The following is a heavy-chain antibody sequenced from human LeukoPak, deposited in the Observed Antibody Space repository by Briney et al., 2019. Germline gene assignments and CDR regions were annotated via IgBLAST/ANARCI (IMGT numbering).Heavy chain of an antibody. CDR3: ARELSWYGDSYFDY. CDR2: ISSSGSTI. V-gene: IGHV3-48*04. Sequence: GGSLRLSCAASGFSISTYNINWVRQAPGKGLEWVAYISSSGSTIYYADSVKGRFTISRDNAKNSLNLQMNSLRAEDTAVYYCARELSWYGDSYFDYWGQGTLVTVSS. J-gene: IGHJ4*02. CDR1: GFSISTYN. D-gene: IGHD4-17*01.